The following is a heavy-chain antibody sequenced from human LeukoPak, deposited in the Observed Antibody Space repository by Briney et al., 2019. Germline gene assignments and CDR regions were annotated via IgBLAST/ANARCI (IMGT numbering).Heavy chain of an antibody. CDR3: ARDSEFYYGMDV. CDR2: IYSGGST. D-gene: IGHD3-10*01. J-gene: IGHJ6*02. V-gene: IGHV3-53*01. Sequence: GGSLRLSCAASGFTVSSNYMSWVRQAPGKGLEWVSVIYSGGSTYYADSVKDRFTISRDNSKNTLYLQMNSLRAEDTAVYYCARDSEFYYGMDVWGQGTTVTVSS. CDR1: GFTVSSNY.